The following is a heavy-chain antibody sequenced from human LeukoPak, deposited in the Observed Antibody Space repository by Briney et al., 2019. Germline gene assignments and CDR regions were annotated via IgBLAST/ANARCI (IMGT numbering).Heavy chain of an antibody. V-gene: IGHV3-48*03. Sequence: GGSLRLSCAASGFAFRSYETNWVRQAPGKGLEWVSSISSSGSTIYYTDSVKGRFTISRDNAKNSLYLQMDSLRAEDTAVYYCARAESGSFFWGQGALVTVSS. CDR3: ARAESGSFF. CDR1: GFAFRSYE. CDR2: ISSSGSTI. D-gene: IGHD1-26*01. J-gene: IGHJ4*02.